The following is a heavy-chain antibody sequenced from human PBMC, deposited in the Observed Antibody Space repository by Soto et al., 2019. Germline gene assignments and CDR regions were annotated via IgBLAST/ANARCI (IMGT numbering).Heavy chain of an antibody. CDR2: IYWDDDK. J-gene: IGHJ4*02. Sequence: GSGPTLVNPTQTLTLTCTFSGFSLSTSGGGVGWIRQPPGKALEWLALIYWDDDKRYSPSLKSRLTITKDTSKNQVVLTMTNMDPVDTATYFCVHRRGTGSVHYWGQGTLVTVSS. CDR1: GFSLSTSGGG. D-gene: IGHD1-1*01. CDR3: VHRRGTGSVHY. V-gene: IGHV2-5*02.